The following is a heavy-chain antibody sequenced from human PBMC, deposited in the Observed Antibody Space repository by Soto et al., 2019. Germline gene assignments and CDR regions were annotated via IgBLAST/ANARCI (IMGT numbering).Heavy chain of an antibody. CDR1: GGSVSSGSYY. CDR2: IYYSGST. J-gene: IGHJ6*02. V-gene: IGHV4-61*01. CDR3: ARDASYYYYGMDV. Sequence: RSLTCTVSGGSVSSGSYYWSWIRQPPGKGLEWIGYIYYSGSTNYNPSLKSRVTISVDTSKNQFSLKLSSVTAADTAVYYCARDASYYYYGMDVWGQGTTVTVSS.